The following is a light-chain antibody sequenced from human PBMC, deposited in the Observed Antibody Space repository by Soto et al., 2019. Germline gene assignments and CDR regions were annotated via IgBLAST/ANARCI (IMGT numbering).Light chain of an antibody. J-gene: IGKJ2*01. CDR3: HQYATSSPT. V-gene: IGKV1-5*01. CDR1: QSIRVY. CDR2: GGS. Sequence: DIQITQSPSTLSSSLGDRGTITCPARQSIRVYLAWYQQRPREAPKLLIYGGSSLESGVPSRFSGSGSGTEFTLTISSLQPTDFATYYCHQYATSSPTFGQGTKLEI.